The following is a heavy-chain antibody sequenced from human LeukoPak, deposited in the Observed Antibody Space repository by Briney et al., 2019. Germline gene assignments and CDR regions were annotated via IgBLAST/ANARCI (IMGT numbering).Heavy chain of an antibody. V-gene: IGHV3-53*01. Sequence: GGSLRLSCAASGFTVSSNYMSWVRQAPGKGLEWVSVIYSGGSTYYADSVKGRFTISRDNSKNTPYLQMNSLRAEDTAVYYCASFYYGSGSHLDYWGQGTLVTVSS. J-gene: IGHJ4*02. CDR3: ASFYYGSGSHLDY. CDR1: GFTVSSNY. CDR2: IYSGGST. D-gene: IGHD3-10*01.